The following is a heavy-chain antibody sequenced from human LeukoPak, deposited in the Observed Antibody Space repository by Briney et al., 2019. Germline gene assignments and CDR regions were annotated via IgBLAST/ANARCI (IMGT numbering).Heavy chain of an antibody. CDR2: INIGGTNT. J-gene: IGHJ5*02. CDR1: GFTFSDYY. Sequence: GGSLRLSCAASGFTFSDYYMSWIRQAPGKGLEWLSYINIGGTNTHYADSVKGRFTISRDNAKKSLYLEMNNLRAEDTAVYYCATDGAGFDTWGEGVLVTVSS. CDR3: ATDGAGFDT. V-gene: IGHV3-11*01.